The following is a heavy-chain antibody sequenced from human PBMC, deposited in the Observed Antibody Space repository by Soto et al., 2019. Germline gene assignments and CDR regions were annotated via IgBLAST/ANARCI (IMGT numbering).Heavy chain of an antibody. J-gene: IGHJ4*02. CDR2: MSYDGSDK. D-gene: IGHD6-6*01. Sequence: QVQLVESGGGVVQPGRSLRLSCEASGFMFTGYAMHWVRQAPGKGQEWVAVMSYDGSDKFYRASVKGRFTISRDISKNTLFLEMTSLRPEDTALYFCARGRGLAARPQHLDYWGQGTLVTVSS. V-gene: IGHV3-30-3*01. CDR1: GFMFTGYA. CDR3: ARGRGLAARPQHLDY.